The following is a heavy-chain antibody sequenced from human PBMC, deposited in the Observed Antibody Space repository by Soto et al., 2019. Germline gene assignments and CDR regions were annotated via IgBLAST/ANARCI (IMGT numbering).Heavy chain of an antibody. V-gene: IGHV1-69*13. CDR3: ARGRVYDYVWGSYLHYYYGMDV. CDR1: GGTFSSYA. Sequence: SVKVSCKASGGTFSSYAISWVRQAPGQGLEWMGGIIPIFGTANYAQKFQGRVTITADESTSTAYMELSSLRSEDTAVYYCARGRVYDYVWGSYLHYYYGMDVWGQGTTVTVSS. D-gene: IGHD3-16*02. CDR2: IIPIFGTA. J-gene: IGHJ6*02.